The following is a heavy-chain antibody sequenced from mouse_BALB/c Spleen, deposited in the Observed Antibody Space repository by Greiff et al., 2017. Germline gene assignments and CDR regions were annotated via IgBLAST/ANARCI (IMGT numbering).Heavy chain of an antibody. CDR1: GFTFSSYA. CDR2: ISSGGSYT. CDR3: ARDRGEYGNYDAMDY. D-gene: IGHD2-10*02. Sequence: DVMLVESGGGLVKPGGSLKLSCAASGFTFSSYAMSWVRQSPEKRLEWVAEISSGGSYTYYPDTVTGRFTITRDNAKNTLYLEMSSLRSEDTAMYYCARDRGEYGNYDAMDYWGQGTSVTVSS. V-gene: IGHV5-9-4*01. J-gene: IGHJ4*01.